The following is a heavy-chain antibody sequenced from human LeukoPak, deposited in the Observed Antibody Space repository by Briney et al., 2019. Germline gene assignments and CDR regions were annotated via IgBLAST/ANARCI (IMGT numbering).Heavy chain of an antibody. CDR1: GFTFSSYS. D-gene: IGHD3-10*01. CDR2: ISSSSSYI. Sequence: GGSLRLSGAASGFTFSSYSMNWVRQAPGKGLEWVSSISSSSSYIYYADSVKGRFTISRDNAKNSLYLQMNSLRAEDTAVYYCARVRETLDFDYWGQGTLVTVSS. J-gene: IGHJ4*02. V-gene: IGHV3-21*01. CDR3: ARVRETLDFDY.